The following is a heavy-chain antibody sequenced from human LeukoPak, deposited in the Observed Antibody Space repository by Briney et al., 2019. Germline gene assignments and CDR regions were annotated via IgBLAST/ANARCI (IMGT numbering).Heavy chain of an antibody. CDR3: ATHSRSGSGGSENAFEI. CDR1: SGSISSNSYY. CDR2: INYSGST. V-gene: IGHV4-39*01. D-gene: IGHD5-12*01. J-gene: IGHJ3*02. Sequence: SETLSLTCTVSSGSISSNSYYWAWIRRPPGKGLEWIGSINYSGSTYYNPSLKSRVTMAVDTSKNQFSLNLNSVTAADTAVYYCATHSRSGSGGSENAFEIWGQGTMVTVSS.